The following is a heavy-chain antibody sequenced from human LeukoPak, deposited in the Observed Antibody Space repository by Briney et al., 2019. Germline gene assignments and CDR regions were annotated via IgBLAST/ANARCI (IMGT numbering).Heavy chain of an antibody. V-gene: IGHV3-30-3*01. CDR1: GFTFSSYA. D-gene: IGHD6-19*01. J-gene: IGHJ4*02. CDR2: ISYDGSNK. Sequence: GGSLRLSCAASGFTFSSYAMHWVRQAPGKGLEWVAVISYDGSNKYYADSVKGRFTISRDNSKNTLYLQMNSLRAEDTAVYYCARERQWLDYWGQETLVTVSS. CDR3: ARERQWLDY.